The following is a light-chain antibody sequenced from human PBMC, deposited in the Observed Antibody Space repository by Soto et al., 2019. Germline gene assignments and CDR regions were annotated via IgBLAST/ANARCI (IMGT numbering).Light chain of an antibody. J-gene: IGLJ1*01. CDR1: SSDVGGSDF. Sequence: QSVLTQPASVSGSPGQSITISCIGTSSDVGGSDFVSWHQQHPGKAPKLMIYDVSKWPSGVSNRFSGSKSGNTASLTISGLQAEDEADYYCSSYTSSRSYVFGTGTKVTVL. CDR2: DVS. CDR3: SSYTSSRSYV. V-gene: IGLV2-14*01.